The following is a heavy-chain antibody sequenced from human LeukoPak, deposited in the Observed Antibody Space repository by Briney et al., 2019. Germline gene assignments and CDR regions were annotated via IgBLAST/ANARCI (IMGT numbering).Heavy chain of an antibody. CDR3: ARDRGSYPGWFDP. CDR1: GGTFSSYA. V-gene: IGHV1-69*13. D-gene: IGHD1-26*01. Sequence: GASVKVSCKASGGTFSSYAISWVRQAPGQGLEWMGGIIPIFGTANYAQKFQGRVTITADESTSTAYMELSSLRSEDTAVYYCARDRGSYPGWFDPWGQGTLVTVSS. J-gene: IGHJ5*02. CDR2: IIPIFGTA.